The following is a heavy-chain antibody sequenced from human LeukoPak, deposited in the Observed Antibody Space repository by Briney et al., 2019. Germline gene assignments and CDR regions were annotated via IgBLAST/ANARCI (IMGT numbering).Heavy chain of an antibody. D-gene: IGHD6-13*01. J-gene: IGHJ6*02. CDR2: ISGSGGST. Sequence: GGSLRLSCAASGFTFSSYAMSWVRQAPGKGLEWVSAISGSGGSTYYADSVKGRFTISRDNSKNTLYLQMNSLRAEDTAVYYCAKEGAAAGTSYYYYGMDVWGQGTTVTVSS. CDR1: GFTFSSYA. CDR3: AKEGAAAGTSYYYYGMDV. V-gene: IGHV3-23*01.